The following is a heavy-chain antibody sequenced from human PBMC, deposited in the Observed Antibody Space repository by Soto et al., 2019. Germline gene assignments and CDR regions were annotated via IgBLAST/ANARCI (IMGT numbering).Heavy chain of an antibody. D-gene: IGHD6-19*01. CDR3: ASTAGSSGWYFGGMDV. J-gene: IGHJ6*02. CDR2: IYYSGST. V-gene: IGHV4-39*01. Sequence: SETLSLTCTVSGGSISSSSYYWGWIRQPPGKGLEWIGSIYYSGSTYYNPSLKSRVTISVDTSKNQFSLKLSSVTAADTAVYYCASTAGSSGWYFGGMDVWGQGTTVTVSS. CDR1: GGSISSSSYY.